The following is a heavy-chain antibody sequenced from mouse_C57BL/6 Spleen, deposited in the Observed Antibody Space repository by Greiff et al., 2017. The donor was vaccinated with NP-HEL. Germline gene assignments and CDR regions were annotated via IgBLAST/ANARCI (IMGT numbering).Heavy chain of an antibody. J-gene: IGHJ2*01. D-gene: IGHD1-1*01. V-gene: IGHV1-18*01. Sequence: EVQLQQSGPELVKPGASVKIPCKASGYTFTDYNMDWVKQSHGKSLEWIGDINPNNGGTIYNQKFKGKATLTVDKSSSTAYMELRSLTSEDTAVYYCARRTINYYGSRYYFDYWGQGTTLTVSS. CDR3: ARRTINYYGSRYYFDY. CDR2: INPNNGGT. CDR1: GYTFTDYN.